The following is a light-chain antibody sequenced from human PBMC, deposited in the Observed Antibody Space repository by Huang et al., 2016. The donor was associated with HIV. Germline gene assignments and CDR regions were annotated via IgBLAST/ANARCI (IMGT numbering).Light chain of an antibody. Sequence: AIHITQSPSSLSASTGDRVTLTCRASQGINTFLAWYQQRSGEAPKLLVYAASTLQSGIPSRFSGSGSGTDFNLTISCLQSEDFATYYCQQYYNYPRTFGQGTKIEVK. CDR2: AAS. CDR3: QQYYNYPRT. V-gene: IGKV1-8*01. CDR1: QGINTF. J-gene: IGKJ1*01.